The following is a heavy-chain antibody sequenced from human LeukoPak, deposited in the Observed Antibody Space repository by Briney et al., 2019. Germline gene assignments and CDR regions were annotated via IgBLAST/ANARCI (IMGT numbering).Heavy chain of an antibody. J-gene: IGHJ4*02. D-gene: IGHD5-24*01. CDR1: GFTFSSYG. CDR3: ARDGEMATIMFDY. V-gene: IGHV3-21*01. Sequence: PGGSLRLSCAASGFTFSSYGMNWVRQAPGKGLEWVSSISSSSSYIYYADSVKGRFTISRDNAKNSLYLQMNSLRAEDTAVYYCARDGEMATIMFDYWGQGTLVTVSS. CDR2: ISSSSSYI.